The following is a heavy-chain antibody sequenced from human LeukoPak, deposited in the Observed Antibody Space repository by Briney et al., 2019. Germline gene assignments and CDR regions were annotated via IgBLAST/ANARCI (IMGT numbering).Heavy chain of an antibody. J-gene: IGHJ5*02. D-gene: IGHD3-10*01. CDR2: INHSGST. CDR3: ARGVMRLWFGESPPWFDP. Sequence: LETLSLTCTVSGGSISSGGYYWSWIRQPPGKGLEWIGEINHSGSTNYNPSLKSRVTISVDTSENQFSLKLSSVTAADTAVYYCARGVMRLWFGESPPWFDPWGQGTLVTVSS. CDR1: GGSISSGGYY. V-gene: IGHV4-39*07.